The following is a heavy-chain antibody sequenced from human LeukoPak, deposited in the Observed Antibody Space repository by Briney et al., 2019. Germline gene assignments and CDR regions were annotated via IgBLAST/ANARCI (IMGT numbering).Heavy chain of an antibody. D-gene: IGHD3-3*01. CDR1: GGSISSYY. CDR2: IYTSGST. CDR3: ARDQVDFWSGYSPSGYMDV. Sequence: PSEILSLTCTVSGGSISSYYWSWIRQPAGKGLEWIGRIYTSGSTNYNPSLKSRVTISVDKSKNQFSLKLSSVTATDTAVYYCARDQVDFWSGYSPSGYMDVWGKGTTVTVSS. J-gene: IGHJ6*03. V-gene: IGHV4-4*07.